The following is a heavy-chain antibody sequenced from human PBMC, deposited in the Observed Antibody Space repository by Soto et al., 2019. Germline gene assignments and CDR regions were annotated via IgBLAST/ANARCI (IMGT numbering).Heavy chain of an antibody. CDR1: RYTRPRDV. J-gene: IGHJ6*04. D-gene: IGHD5-18*01. V-gene: IGHV1-2*02. CDR2: INPNSGGT. CDR3: AIDTSYYYGMDV. Sequence: EQGPRKSSRYTRPRDVSSSVRQAPGQGLEWMGWINPNSGGTNYAQKFQGRVTMTRDTSISTAYMELSRLSSDDTAVDYCAIDTSYYYGMDVCGKGTTVTGSS.